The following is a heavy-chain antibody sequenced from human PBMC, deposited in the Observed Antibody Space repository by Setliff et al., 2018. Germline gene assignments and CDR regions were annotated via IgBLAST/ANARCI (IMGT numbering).Heavy chain of an antibody. Sequence: PSETLSLTCTVSGGSINSGSYYWGWIRQPPGKGLEWIGSIYYSGSTYYNPSLKSRVTISVDTSKNQFSLSLTSVTAADTAMYFCARTARVPDCSGQGSLVTVSS. J-gene: IGHJ4*02. CDR2: IYYSGST. V-gene: IGHV4-39*01. CDR1: GGSINSGSYY. CDR3: ARTARVPDC.